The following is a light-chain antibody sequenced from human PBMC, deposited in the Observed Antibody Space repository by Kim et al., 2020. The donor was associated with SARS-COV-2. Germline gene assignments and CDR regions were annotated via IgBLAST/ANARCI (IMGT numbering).Light chain of an antibody. J-gene: IGLJ1*01. V-gene: IGLV2-14*03. CDR2: VVN. CDR3: SSYTTASTYA. CDR1: SSDVGGYNY. Sequence: QSALTQPASVSGSPGQSITISCTGTSSDVGGYNYVSWYQQHPGQAPKLLIYVVNKRPSGVSNRFSGSKSGNTASLTISGLQAEDEADYYCSSYTTASTYAFGAGTKVTVL.